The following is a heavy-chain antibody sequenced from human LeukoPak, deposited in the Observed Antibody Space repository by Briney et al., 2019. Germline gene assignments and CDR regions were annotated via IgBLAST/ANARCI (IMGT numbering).Heavy chain of an antibody. D-gene: IGHD2-8*02. CDR1: GFTFSSYA. CDR2: ISGGGGST. J-gene: IGHJ4*02. Sequence: PGGSLRLSCAASGFTFSSYAMSWVRQAPGKGLEWVSGISGGGGSTYYADSVKGRFTISRDNSKNTLYLQMNSLRAEDTAVYYCTIRTALVVDWGQGTLVTVSS. V-gene: IGHV3-23*01. CDR3: TIRTALVVD.